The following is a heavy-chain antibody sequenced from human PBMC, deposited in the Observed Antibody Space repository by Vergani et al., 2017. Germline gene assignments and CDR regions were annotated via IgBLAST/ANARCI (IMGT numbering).Heavy chain of an antibody. V-gene: IGHV4-39*07. CDR2: IYYSGNT. Sequence: QLQLQESGPGLVKPSETLSLTCTVSGGSISSSSYYWGWIRQPPGKGLEWIGSIYYSGNTYYNPSLKSRVTISVDTSKNQFSLKLTSVTAADTAVYYCAGRVEAGIIRRRYCDYWGQGTLVNVSS. D-gene: IGHD3-10*01. CDR3: AGRVEAGIIRRRYCDY. J-gene: IGHJ4*02. CDR1: GGSISSSSYY.